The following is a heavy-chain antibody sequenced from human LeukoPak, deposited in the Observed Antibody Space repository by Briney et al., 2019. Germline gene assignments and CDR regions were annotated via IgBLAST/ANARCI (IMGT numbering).Heavy chain of an antibody. CDR3: ASGRIQLWLGAYYYYGMDV. CDR1: GGSFSGYY. CDR2: INHSGST. V-gene: IGHV4-34*01. J-gene: IGHJ6*02. Sequence: PSETLSLTCAVYGGSFSGYYWSWIRQPPGKGLEWIGEINHSGSTNYNPSLKSRVTISVDTSKNQFSLKLSSVTAADTAVYYCASGRIQLWLGAYYYYGMDVWGQGTTVTVSS. D-gene: IGHD5-18*01.